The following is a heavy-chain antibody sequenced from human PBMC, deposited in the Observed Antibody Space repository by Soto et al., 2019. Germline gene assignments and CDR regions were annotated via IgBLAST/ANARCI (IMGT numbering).Heavy chain of an antibody. V-gene: IGHV6-1*01. CDR3: ARGTYDTSVGTAFDI. CDR1: GDTVSNNSAT. Sequence: PSQTLPLTCAISGDTVSNNSATWNWIRQSPSRGLEWLGRTYFRSKWYNDYAISLKSPITINPDTSENQFSLQLNSVTPEDTAVYYCARGTYDTSVGTAFDIWGQGTQVTVSS. D-gene: IGHD3-22*01. CDR2: TYFRSKWYN. J-gene: IGHJ3*02.